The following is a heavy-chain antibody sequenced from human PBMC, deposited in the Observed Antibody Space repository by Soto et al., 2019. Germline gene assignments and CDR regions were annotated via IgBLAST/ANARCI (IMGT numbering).Heavy chain of an antibody. V-gene: IGHV3-30-3*01. CDR1: GFTFSKYA. Sequence: GGSRRLSCAASGFTFSKYAMHWVRQARGTGLEWVAVISNDGSNPYYADSVKGRFTISRDNSKNTLYLQMNSLREEDTAVYYCARTGYDRSGYFVEYYFDYWGQGTLVTVSS. CDR2: ISNDGSNP. J-gene: IGHJ4*02. CDR3: ARTGYDRSGYFVEYYFDY. D-gene: IGHD3-22*01.